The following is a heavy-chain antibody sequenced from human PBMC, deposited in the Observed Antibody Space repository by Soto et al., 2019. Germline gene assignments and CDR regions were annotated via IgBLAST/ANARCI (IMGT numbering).Heavy chain of an antibody. V-gene: IGHV1-18*01. D-gene: IGHD3-10*01. Sequence: ASVQVSCKASGYTFTSYGISWVRQAPGQRIEWMGWISAYNGNTNYAQKLQGRVTMTTDTSTSTAYMELRSLRSDDTAVYYCARARFGELFDYWGQGTLVTVSS. J-gene: IGHJ4*02. CDR3: ARARFGELFDY. CDR1: GYTFTSYG. CDR2: ISAYNGNT.